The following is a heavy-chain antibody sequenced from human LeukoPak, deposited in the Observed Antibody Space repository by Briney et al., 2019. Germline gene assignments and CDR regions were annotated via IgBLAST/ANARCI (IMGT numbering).Heavy chain of an antibody. CDR1: GFTFDDYA. D-gene: IGHD5-24*01. J-gene: IGHJ4*02. Sequence: GGSLRLSCAASGFTFDDYAVHWVRQAPGKGLEWVSGISWNSGSIGYADSVKGRFTISRDNAKNSLYLQMNSLRAEDTALYYCAKVGRWLQLDYWGQGTLVTVSS. V-gene: IGHV3-9*01. CDR2: ISWNSGSI. CDR3: AKVGRWLQLDY.